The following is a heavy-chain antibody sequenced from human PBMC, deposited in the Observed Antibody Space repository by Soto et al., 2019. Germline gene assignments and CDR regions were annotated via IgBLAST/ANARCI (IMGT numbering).Heavy chain of an antibody. V-gene: IGHV3-33*01. CDR1: GFTFSSYG. J-gene: IGHJ4*02. Sequence: GGSLRRSCAASGFTFSSYGMHWVSQAPGKGLEWVAVIWYDGSNKYYAESVKGRFTISRDNSKNTLYLQMNSLRAEDTAVYYCARDSHVGSGWQLTADYWGQGTLVTVSS. CDR3: ARDSHVGSGWQLTADY. D-gene: IGHD6-19*01. CDR2: IWYDGSNK.